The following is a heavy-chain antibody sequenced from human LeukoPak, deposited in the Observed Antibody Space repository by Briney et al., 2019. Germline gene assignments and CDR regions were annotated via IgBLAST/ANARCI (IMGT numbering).Heavy chain of an antibody. CDR2: ISSNGGST. J-gene: IGHJ4*02. D-gene: IGHD4-17*01. CDR1: GFTFSSYA. V-gene: IGHV3-64*02. Sequence: GGSLRLSCAASGFTFSSYAMHWVRQAPGKGLEYVSAISSNGGSTYYADSVKGRFTISRDNSKNTLYLQMGSLRAEDMAVYYCARESLDYGDFVFDYWGQGTLVTVSS. CDR3: ARESLDYGDFVFDY.